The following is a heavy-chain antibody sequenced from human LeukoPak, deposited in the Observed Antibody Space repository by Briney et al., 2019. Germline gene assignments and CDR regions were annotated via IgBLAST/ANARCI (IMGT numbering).Heavy chain of an antibody. CDR2: IYYSGST. Sequence: SETLSLTCTASGGSVSSGSYYWSWIRQPPGKGLEWIGYIYYSGSTNYNPSLKSRVTISVDTSKNQFSLKLSSVTAADTAVYYCARNYYDRSDYYSSFDYWGQGTLVTVSS. CDR3: ARNYYDRSDYYSSFDY. CDR1: GGSVSSGSYY. V-gene: IGHV4-61*01. D-gene: IGHD3-22*01. J-gene: IGHJ4*02.